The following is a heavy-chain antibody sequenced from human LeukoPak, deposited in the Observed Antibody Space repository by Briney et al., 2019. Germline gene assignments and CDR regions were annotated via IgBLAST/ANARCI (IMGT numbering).Heavy chain of an antibody. D-gene: IGHD3-22*01. V-gene: IGHV1-18*01. CDR2: INIYHGGT. CDR1: XYTFTXFX. Sequence: KVXCXASXYTFTXFXISWVRQAPGQGLEWMGWINIYHGGTEYAQEFQGRVTMTADTSTSTAYMELRSLRSDDTAMYYCVRDYDSSSYWVYWGQGTLVTVSS. CDR3: VRDYDSSSYWVY. J-gene: IGHJ4*02.